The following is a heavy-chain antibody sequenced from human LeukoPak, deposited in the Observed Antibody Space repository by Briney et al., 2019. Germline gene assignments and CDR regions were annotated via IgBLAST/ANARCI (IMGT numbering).Heavy chain of an antibody. CDR1: GFTFSSYA. CDR3: AKEPIYYGSGSGFDY. Sequence: GGSLRLSCAASGFTFSSYAMSWVRQAPGKGLEWVSAISGSGGSTYYADSVKGRFTISRDNSMNTLYLQMNSLRAEDTAVYYCAKEPIYYGSGSGFDYWGQGTLVTVSS. J-gene: IGHJ4*02. CDR2: ISGSGGST. V-gene: IGHV3-23*01. D-gene: IGHD3-10*01.